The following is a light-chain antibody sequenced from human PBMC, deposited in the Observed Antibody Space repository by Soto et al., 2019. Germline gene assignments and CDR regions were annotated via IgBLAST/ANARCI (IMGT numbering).Light chain of an antibody. Sequence: EIVLTQSPGTLSLSPGERATLACRSSQSVSSSYLAWYQQKPGQAPRLLIYDVSSRATGIPDRFSGSWSGTDFTITISRLEPEDLAVYYCQQYGSSPTFGKGTKVEIK. V-gene: IGKV3-20*01. J-gene: IGKJ1*01. CDR2: DVS. CDR3: QQYGSSPT. CDR1: QSVSSSY.